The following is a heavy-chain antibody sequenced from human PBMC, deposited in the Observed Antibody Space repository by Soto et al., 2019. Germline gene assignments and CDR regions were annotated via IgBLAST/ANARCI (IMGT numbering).Heavy chain of an antibody. V-gene: IGHV1-69*06. CDR3: ASCSSYYYYGMDV. J-gene: IGHJ6*02. D-gene: IGHD6-6*01. Sequence: GASVKVSCKASGYTFTRFGISWVRQAPGQGLEWMGWIIPIFGTANYAQKFQGRVTITADKSTSTAYMELSSLRSEDTAVYYCASCSSYYYYGMDVWGQGTTVTVSS. CDR2: IIPIFGTA. CDR1: GYTFTRFG.